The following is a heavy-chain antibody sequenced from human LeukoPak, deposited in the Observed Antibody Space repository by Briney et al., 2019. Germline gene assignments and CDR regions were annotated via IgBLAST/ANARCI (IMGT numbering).Heavy chain of an antibody. V-gene: IGHV3-21*01. CDR2: ISSSSSYI. J-gene: IGHJ3*02. D-gene: IGHD4-17*01. Sequence: GGSLRLSCAASGFTFSSYSMNWVRQAPGKGLEWVSSISSSSSYIYYADSVKGRFTISRDNAKNTLYLQMNSLRAEDTAVYYCAKGDYGGAFDIWGQGTMVTVSS. CDR3: AKGDYGGAFDI. CDR1: GFTFSSYS.